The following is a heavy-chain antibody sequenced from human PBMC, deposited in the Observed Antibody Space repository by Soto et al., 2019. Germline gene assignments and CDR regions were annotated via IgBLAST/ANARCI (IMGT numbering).Heavy chain of an antibody. CDR1: GGSISSYY. J-gene: IGHJ6*02. CDR3: ARDAPPPYYGMDV. CDR2: IYYSGNT. V-gene: IGHV4-59*01. Sequence: QVQLQESGPGLVKPSETLSLTCTVSGGSISSYYWSWIRQPPGKGLESIGYIYYSGNTNYNPSLKSRVTISVDTAKNQFSLKLSSVTAADTAVYYCARDAPPPYYGMDVWGQGTTVPVSS.